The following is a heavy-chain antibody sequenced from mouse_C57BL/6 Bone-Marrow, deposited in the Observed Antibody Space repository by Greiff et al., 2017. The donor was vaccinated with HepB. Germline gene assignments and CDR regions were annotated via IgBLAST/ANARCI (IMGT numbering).Heavy chain of an antibody. D-gene: IGHD2-1*01. CDR1: GYAFSSYW. CDR3: ARNYGNLAWFAY. J-gene: IGHJ3*01. CDR2: IYPGDGDT. Sequence: QVQLQQPGAELVKPGASVKISCKASGYAFSSYWMNWVKQRPGKGLEWIGQIYPGDGDTNYNGKFKGKATLTADKSSSTAYMQLSSLTSEDSAVYYCARNYGNLAWFAYWGQGTLVTVSA. V-gene: IGHV1-80*01.